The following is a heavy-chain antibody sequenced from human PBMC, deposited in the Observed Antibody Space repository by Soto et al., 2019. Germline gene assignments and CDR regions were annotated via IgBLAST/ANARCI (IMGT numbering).Heavy chain of an antibody. CDR1: GLTFSSYE. D-gene: IGHD6-19*01. J-gene: IGHJ6*02. V-gene: IGHV3-48*03. CDR3: AREAIAVAGLYYYYYGMDV. CDR2: ISSSGSTI. Sequence: GSLRLSCAASGLTFSSYEMNWVRQAPGKGLEWVSYISSSGSTIYYADSVKGRFTISRDNAKNSLYLQMNSLRAEDTAVYYCAREAIAVAGLYYYYYGMDVWGQGTTVTVSS.